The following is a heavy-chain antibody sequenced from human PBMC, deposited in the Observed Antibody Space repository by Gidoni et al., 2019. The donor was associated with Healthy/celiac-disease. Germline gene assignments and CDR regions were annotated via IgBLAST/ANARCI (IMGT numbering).Heavy chain of an antibody. D-gene: IGHD6-19*01. CDR2: IYYSGRT. V-gene: IGHV4-59*01. J-gene: IGHJ4*02. CDR3: ARDRAVAGSGFDY. CDR1: GGSISSYY. Sequence: QVQLQESGPGLVKPSETLSLTCTVSGGSISSYYWSWIRQPPGKGLEWIGYIYYSGRTNYNPSLKSRVTISVDTSKNQFSLKLSSVTAADTAVYYCARDRAVAGSGFDYWGQGTLVTVSS.